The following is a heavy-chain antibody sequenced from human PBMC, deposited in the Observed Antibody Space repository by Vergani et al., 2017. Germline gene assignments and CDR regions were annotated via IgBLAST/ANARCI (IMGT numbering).Heavy chain of an antibody. CDR1: GYTFTSYY. Sequence: QVQLVQSGAEVKKPGASVKVSCKASGYTFTSYYMHWVRQAPGQGLEWMGIINPSGGSTSYAQKFQGRVTMTRDTSTSTVYMELSRLRSEDTAVYYCAREGVGASFDYGMDVWGQGTTVTVSS. CDR2: INPSGGST. D-gene: IGHD1-26*01. V-gene: IGHV1-46*01. J-gene: IGHJ6*02. CDR3: AREGVGASFDYGMDV.